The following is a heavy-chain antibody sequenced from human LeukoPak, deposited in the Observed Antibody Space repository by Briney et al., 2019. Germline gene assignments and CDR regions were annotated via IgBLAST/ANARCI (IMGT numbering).Heavy chain of an antibody. CDR1: GFTFSSYS. J-gene: IGHJ6*02. D-gene: IGHD2-2*01. Sequence: GGSLRLSCAASGFTFSSYSMNWVRQAPGKGLEWVSSISSSSSYIYYADSVKGRFTISRDNAKNSLYLQMNSLRAEDTAVYYCARGSTSSDYYYYGMDVWGQGTTVTVSS. CDR2: ISSSSSYI. V-gene: IGHV3-21*01. CDR3: ARGSTSSDYYYYGMDV.